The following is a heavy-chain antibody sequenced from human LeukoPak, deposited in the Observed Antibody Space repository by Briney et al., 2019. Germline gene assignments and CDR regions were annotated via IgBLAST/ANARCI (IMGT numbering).Heavy chain of an antibody. J-gene: IGHJ6*03. CDR2: IYHSGNI. Sequence: PSETLSLTCVVSGGSISSLNWWSWVRQPPGKGLEWIGEIYHSGNINSNPSLTSRVTISLDESKNQFSLKVTSVTAADTAVYYCAREIGDILSPYYYYYMDVWGKGTTVTISS. CDR1: GGSISSLNW. V-gene: IGHV4-4*02. CDR3: AREIGDILSPYYYYYMDV. D-gene: IGHD3-10*01.